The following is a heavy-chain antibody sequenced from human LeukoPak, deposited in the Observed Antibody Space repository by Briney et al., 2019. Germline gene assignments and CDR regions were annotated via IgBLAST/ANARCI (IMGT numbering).Heavy chain of an antibody. CDR3: ARQSCSSTSCPHRNVFDI. Sequence: SETLSLTCTVSGGSLIVYYWTWIRQPPGKGLEWIGYIYTSGRTNNNTSLKSRVTISVNMSKNPISLQLSSVTAADTAVYYCARQSCSSTSCPHRNVFDIWGQGTMVTVSS. CDR1: GGSLIVYY. D-gene: IGHD2-2*01. J-gene: IGHJ3*02. V-gene: IGHV4-4*09. CDR2: IYTSGRT.